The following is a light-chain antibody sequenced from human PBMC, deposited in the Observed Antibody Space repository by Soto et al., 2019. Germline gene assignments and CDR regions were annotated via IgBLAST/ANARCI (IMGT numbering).Light chain of an antibody. CDR1: QSISSSY. J-gene: IGKJ1*01. Sequence: EIVLTQSPGTLSLSPGERATLSCRASQSISSSYLAWYQQKPGQAPRLLIYGASNRATGIPDRFSGGESGTDFTLTISSLEPEDFVVYYCQQRSYWPLTFGQGTKVDIK. V-gene: IGKV3D-20*02. CDR3: QQRSYWPLT. CDR2: GAS.